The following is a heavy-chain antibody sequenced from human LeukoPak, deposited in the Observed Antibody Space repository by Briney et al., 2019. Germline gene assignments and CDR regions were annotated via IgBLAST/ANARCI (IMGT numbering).Heavy chain of an antibody. CDR1: GYTFTSYY. Sequence: ASVKVSCKASGYTFTSYYMHWVRRAPGQGLEWMGIINPSGGSTSYAQKFQGRVTMTRDMSTSTVYMELSSLRSEDTAVYYCARDQYYGDYAPYYYYYMDVWGKGTTVTVSS. CDR3: ARDQYYGDYAPYYYYYMDV. CDR2: INPSGGST. J-gene: IGHJ6*03. V-gene: IGHV1-46*01. D-gene: IGHD4-17*01.